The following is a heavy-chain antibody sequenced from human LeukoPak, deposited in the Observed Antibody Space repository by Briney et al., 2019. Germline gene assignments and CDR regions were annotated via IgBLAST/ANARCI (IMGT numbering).Heavy chain of an antibody. D-gene: IGHD3-10*01. CDR3: ARDPRWFGSSTDYYMDV. J-gene: IGHJ6*03. Sequence: ASVKVSCKASGYSFTSYGISWVRQAPGQGLEWMGWISSYNGNTNYAQKLQGRVTMTTDTSTSTAYMELRSLRSDDTAVYYCARDPRWFGSSTDYYMDVWGKGTTVTVSS. CDR1: GYSFTSYG. V-gene: IGHV1-18*01. CDR2: ISSYNGNT.